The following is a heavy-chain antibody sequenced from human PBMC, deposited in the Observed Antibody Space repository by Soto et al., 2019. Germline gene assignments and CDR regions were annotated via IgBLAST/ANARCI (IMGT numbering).Heavy chain of an antibody. Sequence: QLQLQESGPGLVKPSETLSLTCTVSGGSIISSSYYWGWIRQPPGKGLEWIGSIYFSGSTYYNPSLKSRXXLXVXXSKNQFSLKLSSVTAADTARYSCAITDSTSWGHDYWGQGTLVTVPS. CDR1: GGSIISSSYY. D-gene: IGHD6-13*01. J-gene: IGHJ4*02. CDR3: AITDSTSWGHDY. CDR2: IYFSGST. V-gene: IGHV4-39*01.